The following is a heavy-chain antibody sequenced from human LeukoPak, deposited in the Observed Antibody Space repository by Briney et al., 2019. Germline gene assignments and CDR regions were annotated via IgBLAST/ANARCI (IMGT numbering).Heavy chain of an antibody. CDR2: ITGSGGGT. V-gene: IGHV3-23*01. Sequence: GGSLRLSCAASGFTFSTYAMSWVRQAPGKGLEWVSGITGSGGGTYYADSVKGRFTISRDNSKNTLYLQMNSLRAEDTAVYYCAKAPRYDVYVNWFDPWGQGTLVTVSS. D-gene: IGHD5/OR15-5a*01. J-gene: IGHJ5*02. CDR1: GFTFSTYA. CDR3: AKAPRYDVYVNWFDP.